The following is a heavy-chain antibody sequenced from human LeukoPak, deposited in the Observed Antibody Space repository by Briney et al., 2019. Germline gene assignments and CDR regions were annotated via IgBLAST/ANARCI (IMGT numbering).Heavy chain of an antibody. D-gene: IGHD2-8*01. CDR3: AREGYCTNAVCYDPYYYYYMDV. V-gene: IGHV3-7*01. Sequence: GGSLRLSCAASGFTFSSYRMSWVRQAPGKGLEWVANIKQDGSEKHYVDSVKGRFTISRDNSKNTLYLQMNSLRAEDTAVYYCAREGYCTNAVCYDPYYYYYMDVWGKGTTVTVSS. J-gene: IGHJ6*03. CDR1: GFTFSSYR. CDR2: IKQDGSEK.